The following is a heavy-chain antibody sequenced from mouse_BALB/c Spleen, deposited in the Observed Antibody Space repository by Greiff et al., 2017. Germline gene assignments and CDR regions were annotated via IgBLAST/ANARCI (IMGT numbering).Heavy chain of an antibody. D-gene: IGHD1-1*02. Sequence: QVQLQQPGAELVRPGASVKLSCKASGYTFTSYWINWVKQRPGQGLEWIGNIYPSDSYTNYNQKFKDKATLTVDKSSSTAYMQLSSPTSEDSAVYYCTREVYGHWYFDVWGAGTTVTVSS. CDR3: TREVYGHWYFDV. V-gene: IGHV1-69*02. CDR2: IYPSDSYT. CDR1: GYTFTSYW. J-gene: IGHJ1*01.